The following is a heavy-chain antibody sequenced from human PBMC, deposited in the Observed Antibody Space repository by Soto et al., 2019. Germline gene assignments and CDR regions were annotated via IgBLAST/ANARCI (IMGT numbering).Heavy chain of an antibody. Sequence: SETLSLTCTVSGGSISSYYWSWIRQPPGKGLEWIGYIYYSGSTNYNPSLKSRVTISVDTSKNQFSLKLSSVTAADTAVYYCARRSEGYYDILTGYYNWVNAVDIWGQGTMVTVSS. D-gene: IGHD3-9*01. CDR1: GGSISSYY. CDR2: IYYSGST. J-gene: IGHJ3*02. V-gene: IGHV4-59*08. CDR3: ARRSEGYYDILTGYYNWVNAVDI.